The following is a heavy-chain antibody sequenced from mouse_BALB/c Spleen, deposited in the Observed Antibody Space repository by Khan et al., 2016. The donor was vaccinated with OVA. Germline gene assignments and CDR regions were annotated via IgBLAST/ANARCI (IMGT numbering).Heavy chain of an antibody. V-gene: IGHV3-2*02. CDR1: GYSITSEYA. D-gene: IGHD2-4*01. J-gene: IGHJ3*01. CDR3: ARKDYYDYDPFPY. CDR2: INYSGNT. Sequence: EVQLQESGPGLVKPSQSLSLTCTVTGYSITSEYAWNWIRQFPGNQLEWMGYINYSGNTRFNPSLKSRTSITRDPSKNQFFLPLNSVTTEDTATYYWARKDYYDYDPFPYWGQGTLVTVSA.